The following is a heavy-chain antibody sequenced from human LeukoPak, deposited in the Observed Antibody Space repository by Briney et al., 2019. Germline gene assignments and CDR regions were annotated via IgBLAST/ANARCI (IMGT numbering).Heavy chain of an antibody. CDR1: GFTFRNFW. D-gene: IGHD2-21*02. Sequence: PGGSLRLSCAAPGFTFRNFWMHWVRQAPGKGLVWVSRINTDGSSTNYADSVKGRFTISRDNAKNTLYLQMNSLRAEDTAVYYCARDSAYCGGDCYSFDYWGQGTLVTVSS. CDR3: ARDSAYCGGDCYSFDY. CDR2: INTDGSST. V-gene: IGHV3-74*01. J-gene: IGHJ4*02.